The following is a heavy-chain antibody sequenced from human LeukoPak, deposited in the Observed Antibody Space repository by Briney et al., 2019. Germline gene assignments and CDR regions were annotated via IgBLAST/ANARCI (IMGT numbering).Heavy chain of an antibody. D-gene: IGHD5-18*01. J-gene: IGHJ5*02. Sequence: GESLKISCKGSGYSFTNYWIGWVRQMPGTGPEWMGIIYPGDSDTRYSPSFQGQVTISADKSISTACLQWSSLKASDTAMYYCARHLRLWQNWYDPWGQGTLVTVSS. CDR3: ARHLRLWQNWYDP. V-gene: IGHV5-51*01. CDR2: IYPGDSDT. CDR1: GYSFTNYW.